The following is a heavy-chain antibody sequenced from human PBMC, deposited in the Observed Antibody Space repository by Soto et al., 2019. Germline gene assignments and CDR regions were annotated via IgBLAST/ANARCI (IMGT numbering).Heavy chain of an antibody. CDR1: GFTFSNAR. CDR2: IKSKSDGGTT. V-gene: IGHV3-15*01. J-gene: IGHJ5*02. Sequence: EVQLVESGGGLVKPGESLTLSCAASGFTFSNARMSWVRQAPGKGLEWVGRIKSKSDGGTTDYAAPVKGRFTVSRDDAKNTLYLQMNSLKTEDTAVYYCTTDRDWFDPWGQGTQVTVSS. CDR3: TTDRDWFDP.